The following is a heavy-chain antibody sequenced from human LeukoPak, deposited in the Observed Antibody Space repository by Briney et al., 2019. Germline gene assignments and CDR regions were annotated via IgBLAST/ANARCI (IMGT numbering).Heavy chain of an antibody. V-gene: IGHV4-61*01. D-gene: IGHD5-18*01. CDR2: IYYSGST. J-gene: IGHJ4*02. CDR1: GGSISSSSYY. CDR3: ARVDTAMVGGFDY. Sequence: PSETLSLTCTVSGGSISSSSYYWSWIRQPPGKGLEWTEYIYYSGSTNYNPSLKSRVTISVDTSKNQFSLKLSSVTAADTAVYYCARVDTAMVGGFDYWGQGTLVTVSS.